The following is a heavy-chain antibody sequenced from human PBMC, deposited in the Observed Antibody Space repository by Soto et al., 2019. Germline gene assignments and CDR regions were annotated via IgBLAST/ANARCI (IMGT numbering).Heavy chain of an antibody. V-gene: IGHV1-69*06. D-gene: IGHD4-17*01. CDR2: IIPIFGTA. Sequence: GASVKVSCKASGYTFTSYGISWVRQAPGQGLEWMGGIIPIFGTANYAQKFQGRVTITADKSTSTAYMELSSLRSEDTAVYYCARLGEDGRTVTTFSDWGQGTLVTVSS. J-gene: IGHJ4*02. CDR3: ARLGEDGRTVTTFSD. CDR1: GYTFTSYG.